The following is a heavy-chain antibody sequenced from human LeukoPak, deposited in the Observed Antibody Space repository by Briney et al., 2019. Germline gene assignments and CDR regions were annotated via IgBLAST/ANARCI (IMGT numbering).Heavy chain of an antibody. J-gene: IGHJ1*01. D-gene: IGHD6-13*01. V-gene: IGHV1-69*13. Sequence: GASVKVSCKASGGTFSSYAISWVRQAPGQGLEWMGGIIPIFGTANYAQKFQGRVTITADESTSTAYMEPSSLRSEDTAVYYCAMSIAAAGGAEYFQHWGQGTLVTVSS. CDR2: IIPIFGTA. CDR3: AMSIAAAGGAEYFQH. CDR1: GGTFSSYA.